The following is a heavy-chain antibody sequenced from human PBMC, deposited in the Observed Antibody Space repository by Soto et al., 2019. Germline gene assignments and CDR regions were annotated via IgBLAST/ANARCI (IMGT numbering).Heavy chain of an antibody. V-gene: IGHV3-23*01. CDR2: ISGSGGST. Sequence: GGSLRLSCAASGFTFSSYAMSWVRQAPGKGLEWVSAISGSGGSTYYADSVKGRFTISRDNSKNRLYLQMNSLRAEDKAVYYCAKDGVSMTLASVSTLDYWGQGTLVTVSS. CDR1: GFTFSSYA. D-gene: IGHD6-13*01. J-gene: IGHJ4*02. CDR3: AKDGVSMTLASVSTLDY.